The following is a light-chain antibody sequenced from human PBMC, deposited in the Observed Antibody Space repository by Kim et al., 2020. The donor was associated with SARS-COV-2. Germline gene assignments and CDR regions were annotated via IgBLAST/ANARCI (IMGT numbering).Light chain of an antibody. CDR1: SIGSKS. CDR2: YDS. CDR3: QVWDSSSDHRVV. Sequence: PGKTARITCGGTSIGSKSVHWYQQKPGQAPVLVISYDSDRPSGIPERFSGSNAGNTATLTINRVETEDEADYYCQVWDSSSDHRVVFGGGTKLTVL. J-gene: IGLJ2*01. V-gene: IGLV3-21*04.